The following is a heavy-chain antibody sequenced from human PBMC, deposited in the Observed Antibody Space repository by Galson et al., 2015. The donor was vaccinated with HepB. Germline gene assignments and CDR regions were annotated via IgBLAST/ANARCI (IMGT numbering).Heavy chain of an antibody. Sequence: SLRLSCATSGFTFSTYGMTWVRQAPGKGLERVSAISGSGDTTFYANSVKGRFTISRDNSRNTLYLEMNNLRAEDTALYFCAKDEGQLLYRDYFDCWGQGTLVTVSS. CDR3: AKDEGQLLYRDYFDC. J-gene: IGHJ4*02. CDR2: ISGSGDTT. CDR1: GFTFSTYG. V-gene: IGHV3-23*01. D-gene: IGHD3-10*01.